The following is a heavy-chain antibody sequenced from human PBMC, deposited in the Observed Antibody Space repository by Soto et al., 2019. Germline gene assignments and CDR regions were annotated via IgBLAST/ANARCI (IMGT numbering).Heavy chain of an antibody. J-gene: IGHJ6*02. V-gene: IGHV5-51*01. Sequence: GESLKISCKGSGYSFTSYWIGWVRQMPGKGLEWMGIIYPGDSDTRYSPSFQGQVTISADKSISTAYLQWGSLKASDTAMYYCASSISIAAAGSYYYYYGMDVWGQGTTVTVSS. CDR3: ASSISIAAAGSYYYYYGMDV. CDR2: IYPGDSDT. D-gene: IGHD6-13*01. CDR1: GYSFTSYW.